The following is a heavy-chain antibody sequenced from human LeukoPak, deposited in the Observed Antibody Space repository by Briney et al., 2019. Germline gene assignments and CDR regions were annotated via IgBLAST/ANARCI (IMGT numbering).Heavy chain of an antibody. D-gene: IGHD6-6*01. V-gene: IGHV4-31*03. CDR2: IYYSGST. Sequence: PSETLPLTCTVSGGSISSGGYYWSWIRQHPGKGLEWIGYIYYSGSTYYNPSLKSRVTISVDTSKNQFSLKLSSVTAADTAVYYCAREGYSSSSGLDWGQGTLVTVSS. J-gene: IGHJ4*02. CDR1: GGSISSGGYY. CDR3: AREGYSSSSGLD.